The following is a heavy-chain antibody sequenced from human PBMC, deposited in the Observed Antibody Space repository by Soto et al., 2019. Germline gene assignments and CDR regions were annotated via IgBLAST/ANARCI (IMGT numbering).Heavy chain of an antibody. CDR3: AKSHYDSSGYYIIDH. Sequence: SETLSLTCTVSGGSISGRCWSWVRQSPGKGLEWIGYFCYTGSTNYNPSLKSRVTISVDRSKTQCSLKLTSVTAADTAVYYCAKSHYDSSGYYIIDHWGQGTLVTVSS. J-gene: IGHJ5*02. CDR2: FCYTGST. CDR1: GGSISGRC. D-gene: IGHD3-22*01. V-gene: IGHV4-59*01.